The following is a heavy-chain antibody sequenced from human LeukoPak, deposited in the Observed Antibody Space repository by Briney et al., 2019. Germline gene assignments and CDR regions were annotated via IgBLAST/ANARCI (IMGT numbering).Heavy chain of an antibody. Sequence: SVKVSCKASGGTFSSYAISWVRQAPGQGLEWMGGIIPIFGTANYAQKFQGRVTITADESTSTAYMELSSLRSEDTAVYYCASPPLEYCSGGSCYSYSQHWGQGTLVTVSS. CDR1: GGTFSSYA. J-gene: IGHJ1*01. V-gene: IGHV1-69*13. CDR2: IIPIFGTA. CDR3: ASPPLEYCSGGSCYSYSQH. D-gene: IGHD2-15*01.